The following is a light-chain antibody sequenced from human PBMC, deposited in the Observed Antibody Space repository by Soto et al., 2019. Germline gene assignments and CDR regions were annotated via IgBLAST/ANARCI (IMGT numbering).Light chain of an antibody. CDR1: QDISNF. Sequence: DIQMTQSPSSLSASVGDTVTITCRASQDISNFLAWFQQKPGKAPKPLISAASSLHSGVPSKFSGSGSGTEFTLTVSSLQPEDYATYYCQQYHRYPVTFGGGTQVEIK. CDR2: AAS. CDR3: QQYHRYPVT. J-gene: IGKJ4*01. V-gene: IGKV1-16*02.